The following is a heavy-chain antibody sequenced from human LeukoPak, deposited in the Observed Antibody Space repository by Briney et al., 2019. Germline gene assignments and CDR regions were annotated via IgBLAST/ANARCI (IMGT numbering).Heavy chain of an antibody. CDR1: GFTLSSYW. D-gene: IGHD5-18*01. CDR2: INSDGSST. J-gene: IGHJ4*02. Sequence: GGSLRLSCAASGFTLSSYWMHWVRQAPGKGLVWVSRINSDGSSTSYADSVKGRFTISRDNAKNTLYRQMNSLRAEDTAVYYCARGKRGYSYGFDYWGQGTLVTVSS. CDR3: ARGKRGYSYGFDY. V-gene: IGHV3-74*01.